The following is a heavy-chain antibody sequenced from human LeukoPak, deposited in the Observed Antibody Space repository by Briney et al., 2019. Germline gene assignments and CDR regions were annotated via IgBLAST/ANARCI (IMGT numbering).Heavy chain of an antibody. CDR3: ARVLVDNDAFDI. CDR1: GYTFTSYD. Sequence: ASVKVSSKASGYTFTSYDINWVRQATGQGLEWMGWMNPNSGNTGYAQKFQGRVTMTRNTSISTAYMELSSLRSEDTAVYYCARVLVDNDAFDIWGQGTMVTVSS. J-gene: IGHJ3*02. D-gene: IGHD5-24*01. V-gene: IGHV1-8*01. CDR2: MNPNSGNT.